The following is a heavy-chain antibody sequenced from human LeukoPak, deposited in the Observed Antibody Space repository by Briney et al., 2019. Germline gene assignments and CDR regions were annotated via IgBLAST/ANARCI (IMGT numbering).Heavy chain of an antibody. CDR2: IYHSGST. J-gene: IGHJ4*02. V-gene: IGHV4-38-2*02. Sequence: PSETLSLTCTVSGHSISSGYYWGWIRQPPGKGLEWIGSIYHSGSTYYNPSLKSRVTISVDTSKNQFSLKLSSVTAADTAVYYCATLRPGYSSGWYYYFDYWGQGTLVTVSS. CDR3: ATLRPGYSSGWYYYFDY. CDR1: GHSISSGYY. D-gene: IGHD6-19*01.